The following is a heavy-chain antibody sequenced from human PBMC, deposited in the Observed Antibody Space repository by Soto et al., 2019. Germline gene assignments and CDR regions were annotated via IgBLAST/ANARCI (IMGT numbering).Heavy chain of an antibody. CDR1: GFTFSSND. Sequence: EVQLLESGGGLVQPGGTLRLSCAPSGFTFSSNDMTWVRQAPGKGLEWVSFGSATGAGTYYADPVKGRFTISRDNSKNTLYLQMTSLRADDTAVYYCAKDGRAGGNYGFYSDFWGQGALVIVSS. J-gene: IGHJ4*02. CDR2: GSATGAGT. D-gene: IGHD1-7*01. V-gene: IGHV3-23*01. CDR3: AKDGRAGGNYGFYSDF.